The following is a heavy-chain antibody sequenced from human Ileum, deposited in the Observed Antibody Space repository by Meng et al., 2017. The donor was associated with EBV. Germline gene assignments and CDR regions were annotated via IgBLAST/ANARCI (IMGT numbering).Heavy chain of an antibody. D-gene: IGHD4-17*01. CDR2: IFYRGNP. CDR1: VDPIGPINYS. Sequence: GPVTGMPLRTLSPTCGASVDPIGPINYSRGWLRQSPGKALEFIGTIFYRGNPCYNPSLKTRLTISVDTSKNEFSLNLKSVTAADTAVYYCVSAYDYGDYEAFAYWGLGSLVTVSS. V-gene: IGHV4-39*07. J-gene: IGHJ4*02. CDR3: VSAYDYGDYEAFAY.